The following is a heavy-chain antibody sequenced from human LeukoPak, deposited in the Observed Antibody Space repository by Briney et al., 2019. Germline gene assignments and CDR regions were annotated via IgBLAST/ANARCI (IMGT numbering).Heavy chain of an antibody. J-gene: IGHJ4*02. V-gene: IGHV3-23*01. CDR2: ISGSGGST. Sequence: GGSLRLSCAASGFTFSSYAMSWVRQAPGKGLEWVSAISGSGGSTYYADHVKGRFTISRDNSKNTLYLQMNSLRAEDTGVYYYAKSLITMVRGDFDYWGQGTLVTVS. CDR3: AKSLITMVRGDFDY. CDR1: GFTFSSYA. D-gene: IGHD3-10*01.